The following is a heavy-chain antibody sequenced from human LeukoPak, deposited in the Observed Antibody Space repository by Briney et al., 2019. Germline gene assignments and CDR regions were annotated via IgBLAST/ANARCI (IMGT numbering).Heavy chain of an antibody. J-gene: IGHJ5*02. CDR1: GGSISSGGYY. CDR3: ARMMTFFDP. Sequence: PSQTLSLTCTVSGGSISSGGYYWSWIRQPAGKGLEWTVSVYTRGTTNYNPSLNSRVTTSVDTTKNQFSLKLSSVTAAATAVYYCARMMTFFDPWGQGTLVTVSS. D-gene: IGHD3-16*01. V-gene: IGHV4-61*02. CDR2: VYTRGTT.